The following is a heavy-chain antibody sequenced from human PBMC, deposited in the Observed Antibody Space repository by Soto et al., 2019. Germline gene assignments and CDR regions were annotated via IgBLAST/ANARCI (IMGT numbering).Heavy chain of an antibody. J-gene: IGHJ4*02. CDR1: GFIFSTYS. D-gene: IGHD6-6*01. V-gene: IGHV3-21*01. CDR2: ISSSSGFI. Sequence: ESGGGLVKPGGSLRLSCAASGFIFSTYSMNWVRQAPGKGLEWVSSISSSSGFISYADSVKGRFTISRANAKNSLYLQMNSVRAEDTAMYYCVRAMGSSSSKDDYWGQGTLVTVSS. CDR3: VRAMGSSSSKDDY.